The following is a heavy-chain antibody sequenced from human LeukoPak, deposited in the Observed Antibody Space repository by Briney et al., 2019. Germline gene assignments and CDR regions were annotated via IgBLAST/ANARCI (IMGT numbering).Heavy chain of an antibody. Sequence: ASVKVSCKASGYTFTSYGINWVRQATGQGLEWMGWMNPNSGNTGYAQKFQGRVTITRNTSISTAYMELSSLRSEDTAVYYCARVGVAAGFYYYYYMDVWGKGTTVTVSS. J-gene: IGHJ6*03. V-gene: IGHV1-8*03. CDR1: GYTFTSYG. CDR2: MNPNSGNT. D-gene: IGHD6-13*01. CDR3: ARVGVAAGFYYYYYMDV.